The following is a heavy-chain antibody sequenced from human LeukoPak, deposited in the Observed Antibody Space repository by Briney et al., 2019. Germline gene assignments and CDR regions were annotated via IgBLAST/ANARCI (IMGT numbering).Heavy chain of an antibody. J-gene: IGHJ4*02. CDR3: ARPGSDWDMGPFVY. Sequence: SETLSLTCTVSGGPIKSHYWNWIRQPPGKGLEWIGYVSYSGSTNYNPSLKSRVSISVDTSKNQFFLKLSSVTAADTAVYYCARPGSDWDMGPFVYWGQGTLVTVSS. CDR1: GGPIKSHY. CDR2: VSYSGST. D-gene: IGHD6-19*01. V-gene: IGHV4-59*08.